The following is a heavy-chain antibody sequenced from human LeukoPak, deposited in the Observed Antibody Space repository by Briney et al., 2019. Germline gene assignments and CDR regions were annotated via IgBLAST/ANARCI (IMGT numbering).Heavy chain of an antibody. D-gene: IGHD3-22*01. CDR2: IYYSGST. V-gene: IGHV4-30-4*01. Sequence: PSETLSLTCTVSGGSISSGDYYWSWIRQPPGKGLEWIGYIYYSGSTYYNPSLKSRLTISVDTSKNQFSLKLSSVTAADTAVYYCARARITMIVVVILDYWGQGTLVTVSS. J-gene: IGHJ4*02. CDR3: ARARITMIVVVILDY. CDR1: GGSISSGDYY.